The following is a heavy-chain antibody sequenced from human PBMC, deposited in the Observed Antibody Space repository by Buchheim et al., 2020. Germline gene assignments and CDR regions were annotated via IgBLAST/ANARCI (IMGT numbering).Heavy chain of an antibody. J-gene: IGHJ2*01. Sequence: EVQLVESGGGLVQPGGSLRLSCAASGFTFSSYSMNWVRQAPGKGLEWVSYISSSSSTIYYADSVKGRFTISRDNAKTSLYLQMNSLRAEDTAVYYCASPIWGWYFDLWGRGTL. CDR1: GFTFSSYS. CDR2: ISSSSSTI. CDR3: ASPIWGWYFDL. V-gene: IGHV3-48*01. D-gene: IGHD3-9*01.